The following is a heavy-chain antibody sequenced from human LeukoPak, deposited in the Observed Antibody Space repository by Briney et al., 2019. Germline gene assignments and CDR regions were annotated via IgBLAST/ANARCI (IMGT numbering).Heavy chain of an antibody. CDR1: GYTFTGFY. CDR3: ARPLTTSGWYFDL. D-gene: IGHD1-14*01. CDR2: INPNSGGT. V-gene: IGHV1-2*02. J-gene: IGHJ2*01. Sequence: ASVKVSCKASGYTFTGFYIHWVRQAPGQGLEWMGWINPNSGGTNYAQKFQDRVTMTRDTSISAAYMELSSPRSDDTAIYYCARPLTTSGWYFDLWGRGTLVTVSS.